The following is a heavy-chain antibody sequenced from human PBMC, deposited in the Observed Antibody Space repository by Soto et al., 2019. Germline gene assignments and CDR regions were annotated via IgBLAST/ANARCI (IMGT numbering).Heavy chain of an antibody. V-gene: IGHV4-39*01. CDR2: IYYNGRT. D-gene: IGHD3-9*01. CDR3: ARPQRRLVDSFDS. CDR1: GDSISNTYNF. J-gene: IGHJ4*02. Sequence: SETLSLTCTVSGDSISNTYNFWGWIRQSPGKGLEWIGSIYYNGRTYYSPSLRSRVTMSVDTPKNQFSLRLSSVTAADTALYYFARPQRRLVDSFDSWGQGTLVTVSS.